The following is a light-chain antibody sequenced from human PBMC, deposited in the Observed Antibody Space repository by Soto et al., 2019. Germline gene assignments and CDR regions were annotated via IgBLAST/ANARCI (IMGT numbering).Light chain of an antibody. CDR2: KAS. J-gene: IGKJ1*01. CDR3: LQYNSYPWT. CDR1: QGISSG. Sequence: DVQMPKSPSTLSASVGDRVTITCLASQGISSGLAWYQQKPGKAPKLLIYKASSLESGVPSRFSGSGSGTEFPLTISSLQPDDFATYYCLQYNSYPWTFGQGTKVEL. V-gene: IGKV1-5*03.